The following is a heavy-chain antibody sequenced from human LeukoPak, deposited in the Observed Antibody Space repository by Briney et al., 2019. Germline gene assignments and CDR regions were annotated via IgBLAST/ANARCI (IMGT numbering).Heavy chain of an antibody. V-gene: IGHV3-23*01. CDR2: ITGSSAWT. Sequence: GGSLRLSCEASGFTFGNFVMTWVRQAPGKGLQWVSGITGSSAWTYYAASVKGRFTVSRDNSQHTLHLQMNSLRADDTAVYYCARELVSSGTGYFDLWGRGTLVTVSS. J-gene: IGHJ2*01. D-gene: IGHD3-10*02. CDR1: GFTFGNFV. CDR3: ARELVSSGTGYFDL.